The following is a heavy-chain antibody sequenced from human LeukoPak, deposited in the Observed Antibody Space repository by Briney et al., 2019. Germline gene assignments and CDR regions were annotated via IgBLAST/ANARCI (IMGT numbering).Heavy chain of an antibody. CDR3: ATLWGSSGGAFDI. Sequence: GGSLRLSCAASGFTFSSYEMNWVRQAPGKGLEWVSVIYSGGSTLYADYVKGRFTISRDNSKNTLYLQMNNLRAEDTAVYYCATLWGSSGGAFDIWGQGTMVTVSS. J-gene: IGHJ3*02. V-gene: IGHV3-53*01. D-gene: IGHD2-21*01. CDR2: IYSGGST. CDR1: GFTFSSYE.